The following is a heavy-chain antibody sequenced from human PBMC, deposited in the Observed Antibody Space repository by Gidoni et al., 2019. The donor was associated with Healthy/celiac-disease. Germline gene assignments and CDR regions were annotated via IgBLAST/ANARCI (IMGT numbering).Heavy chain of an antibody. V-gene: IGHV3-9*01. CDR2: ISWNSGSI. Sequence: EVQLVESGGGLVQPGRSLRLSCAASGFTFDDYSMHWVRQAPGKGLEWVSGISWNSGSIGYADSVKGRFTISRDNAKNSLYLQMNSLRAEDTALYYCAKVVGTPDAFDIWGQGTMVTVSS. CDR1: GFTFDDYS. J-gene: IGHJ3*02. CDR3: AKVVGTPDAFDI.